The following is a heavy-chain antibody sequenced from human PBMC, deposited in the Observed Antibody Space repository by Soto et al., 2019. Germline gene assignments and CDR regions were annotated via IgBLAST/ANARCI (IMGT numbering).Heavy chain of an antibody. CDR1: GASITGSFF. V-gene: IGHV4-4*07. J-gene: IGHJ4*02. CDR3: ARGMTPPGAPAWYYFDS. Sequence: PSETLSLTCTVSGASITGSFFWSWIRQPAGXGLEWIGRFSLSGTTNYNPSLRSRVTTSADVSKNQFSLRLTSVTAADTALYYCARGMTPPGAPAWYYFDSWGQGTLVTVSS. CDR2: FSLSGTT. D-gene: IGHD2-8*02.